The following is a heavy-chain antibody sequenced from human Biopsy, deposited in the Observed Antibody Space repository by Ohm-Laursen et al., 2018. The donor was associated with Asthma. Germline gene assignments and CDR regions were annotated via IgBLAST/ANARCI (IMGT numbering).Heavy chain of an antibody. J-gene: IGHJ4*02. V-gene: IGHV1-24*01. CDR2: HDHGEGGT. CDR1: GYTLTDLS. CDR3: ASDFPKDYVRYNFQF. D-gene: IGHD4-17*01. Sequence: GASVKVSCKNSGYTLTDLSMHWVRQAPGPGLGWMGGHDHGEGGTVNARRFQGRVTMTEDTSTDTAYIELSSLSSDDTAVYYCASDFPKDYVRYNFQFWGQGTLVTVSS.